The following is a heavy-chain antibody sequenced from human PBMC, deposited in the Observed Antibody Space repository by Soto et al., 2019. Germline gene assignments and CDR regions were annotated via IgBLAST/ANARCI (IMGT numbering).Heavy chain of an antibody. CDR2: ISIGSGSI. D-gene: IGHD3-22*01. Sequence: EVQLVESGGGLVQPGGSRRVSCAASGFSFSNYAMNWVRQAPGKGLEWVSYISIGSGSIFYADSVQGRFTISRDDAKNSLYLQMNTLRDEDTAVYYCVRDDRWAFDFWGQGKMVTVS. V-gene: IGHV3-48*02. J-gene: IGHJ3*01. CDR3: VRDDRWAFDF. CDR1: GFSFSNYA.